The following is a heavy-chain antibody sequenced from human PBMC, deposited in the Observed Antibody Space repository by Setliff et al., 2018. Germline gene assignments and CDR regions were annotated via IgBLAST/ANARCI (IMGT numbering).Heavy chain of an antibody. CDR1: GFTFSTYR. CDR3: ARTCSGSGCYAGLES. J-gene: IGHJ4*02. Sequence: LRLSCAASGFTFSTYRMHWVRQAPGKGLEWVAVIWGDGGTKYHADSVKGRFTISRDNSKNTLYLQMNSLRPEDTAVYYCARTCSGSGCYAGLESWGQGTPVTVSS. CDR2: IWGDGGTK. V-gene: IGHV3-33*08. D-gene: IGHD2-15*01.